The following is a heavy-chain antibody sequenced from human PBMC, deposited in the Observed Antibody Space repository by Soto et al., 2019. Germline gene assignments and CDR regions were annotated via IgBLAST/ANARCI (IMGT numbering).Heavy chain of an antibody. CDR2: ISYDGSNK. CDR1: GFTFSSYG. Sequence: QVQLVESGGGVVQPGRSLRLSCAASGFTFSSYGMHWVRQAPGKGLEWVAVISYDGSNKYYADSVKGRFTISRVNSKNTLYLQMNSLRAEDTAVYYCAKGALVAGSDYWGQGTLVTVSS. D-gene: IGHD6-19*01. CDR3: AKGALVAGSDY. V-gene: IGHV3-30*18. J-gene: IGHJ4*02.